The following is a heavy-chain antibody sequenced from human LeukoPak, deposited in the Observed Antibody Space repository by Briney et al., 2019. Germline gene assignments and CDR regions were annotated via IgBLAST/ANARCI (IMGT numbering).Heavy chain of an antibody. CDR1: GGSFSGYY. V-gene: IGHV4-34*01. CDR3: AILYYDSSGYHYY. Sequence: SETLSLTCAVYGGSFSGYYWSWLRQPPGKGLEGIGEINHSGSTNYNPSLKSRVTISLDTSKNQFSLKLSSVTAADTAVYYCAILYYDSSGYHYYWGQGTLVTVSS. J-gene: IGHJ4*02. CDR2: INHSGST. D-gene: IGHD3-22*01.